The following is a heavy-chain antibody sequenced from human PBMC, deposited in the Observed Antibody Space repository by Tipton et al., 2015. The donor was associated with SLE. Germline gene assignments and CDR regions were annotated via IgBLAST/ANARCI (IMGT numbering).Heavy chain of an antibody. CDR3: AREFALPY. CDR2: IRTKSNNYAT. Sequence: SLRLSCAASGFSFSGAVVQWVRQTSGKGLEWVGLIRTKSNNYATEYGASVNGRFTMYRDDSKNTAYLQMNSLKTEDTAVYYCAREFALPYWGQGTLVTVSS. V-gene: IGHV3-73*01. CDR1: GFSFSGAV. J-gene: IGHJ4*02.